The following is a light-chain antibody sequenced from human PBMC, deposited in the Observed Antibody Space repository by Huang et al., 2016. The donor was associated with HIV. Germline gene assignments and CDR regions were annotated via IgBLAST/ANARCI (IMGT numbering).Light chain of an antibody. CDR1: QSLVYIDGNTY. CDR2: KVS. Sequence: VVMTQSPLSLPVTLGQPASISCRSSQSLVYIDGNTYLNWCHQRPGQSPRRLIYKVSNRDAGVPDRVSGSGSGTHFTLKINRVEAEDVGVYYCMQGTHWPRTFGQGTKVEIK. CDR3: MQGTHWPRT. V-gene: IGKV2-30*01. J-gene: IGKJ1*01.